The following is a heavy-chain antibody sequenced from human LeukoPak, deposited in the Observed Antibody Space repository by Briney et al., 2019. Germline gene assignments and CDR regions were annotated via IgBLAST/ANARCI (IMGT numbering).Heavy chain of an antibody. CDR2: INHSGST. Sequence: SETLSLTCAVYGGSFSGYYWSWIRQPPGKGLEWIGEINHSGSTNYNPSLKSRVTISVDTSKNQFSLKLSSVTAADTAVYYCVRDRKVGGAFDIWGQGTMVTVSS. V-gene: IGHV4-34*01. D-gene: IGHD3-16*01. J-gene: IGHJ3*02. CDR1: GGSFSGYY. CDR3: VRDRKVGGAFDI.